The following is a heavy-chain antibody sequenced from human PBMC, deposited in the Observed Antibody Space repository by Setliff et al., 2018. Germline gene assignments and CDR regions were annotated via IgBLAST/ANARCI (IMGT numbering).Heavy chain of an antibody. CDR2: INHSGST. CDR1: GESFSGHY. J-gene: IGHJ4*02. D-gene: IGHD2-21*02. Sequence: PSETLSLTCAVYGESFSGHYWSWIRQPPGKGLEWIGEINHSGSTNYNPSLKSRVTISVDTSKNQFSLKLSSVAAADTAVYYCARGFDACGGGACYTDGPYYFDYWGLGTRVTV. CDR3: ARGFDACGGGACYTDGPYYFDY. V-gene: IGHV4-34*01.